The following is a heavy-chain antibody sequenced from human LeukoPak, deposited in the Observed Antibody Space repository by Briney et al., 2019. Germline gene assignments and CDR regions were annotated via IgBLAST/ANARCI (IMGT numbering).Heavy chain of an antibody. CDR2: TSSSDDGT. CDR1: GFSFSDAW. CDR3: ARAPVTSCRGAFCYPFDL. V-gene: IGHV3-23*01. J-gene: IGHJ4*02. D-gene: IGHD2-21*01. Sequence: PGGSLRLSCAASGFSFSDAWMSWVRQVPGKGLEWVSATSSSDDGTYHADSVRGRFTIYRDNFRNTLYLQMNRLRVEDAALYYCARAPVTSCRGAFCYPFDLWGQGVLVTVSS.